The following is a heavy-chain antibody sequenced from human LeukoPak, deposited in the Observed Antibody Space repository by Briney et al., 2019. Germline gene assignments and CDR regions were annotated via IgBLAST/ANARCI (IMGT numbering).Heavy chain of an antibody. CDR3: ATLPTPYYDSSGYYYVD. CDR1: GFPFSSYA. J-gene: IGHJ4*02. V-gene: IGHV3-64*01. Sequence: GGSLRLSCAASGFPFSSYAMHWVRQAPGEGLEYVSAISSNGGSTYYANSVKGRFTISRDNSKNTLYLQMGSLRAEDMAVYYCATLPTPYYDSSGYYYVDWGQGTLVTVSS. CDR2: ISSNGGST. D-gene: IGHD3-22*01.